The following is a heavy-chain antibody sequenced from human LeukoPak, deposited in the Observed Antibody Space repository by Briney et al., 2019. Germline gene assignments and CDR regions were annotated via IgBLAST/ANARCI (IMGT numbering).Heavy chain of an antibody. J-gene: IGHJ5*02. CDR1: GFTFSNYA. D-gene: IGHD2/OR15-2a*01. CDR2: ISGGGGDT. Sequence: GGSLRLSCAASGFTFSNYAVSWIRQASGKGLEWVSAISGGGGDTFYADSVKGRFTISRDNSKSTLFLQMNSLRAEDTVIYYCAKDRVSPGFNLFDPWGQGTLVTVSS. CDR3: AKDRVSPGFNLFDP. V-gene: IGHV3-23*01.